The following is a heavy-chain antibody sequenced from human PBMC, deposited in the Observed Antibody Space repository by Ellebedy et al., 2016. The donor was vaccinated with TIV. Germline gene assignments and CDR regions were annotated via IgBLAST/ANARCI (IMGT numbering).Heavy chain of an antibody. J-gene: IGHJ4*02. Sequence: ASVKVSCKASGYNFTSYFMYWVRQAPGQGLEWMGLINPSGGDTNYAQRFQGRVTMTRDTSTSTVYMELSSLRSEDTAVYYCARGDKYYYESSGYYYTYWGQGTLVAVSS. V-gene: IGHV1-46*01. CDR1: GYNFTSYF. D-gene: IGHD3-22*01. CDR3: ARGDKYYYESSGYYYTY. CDR2: INPSGGDT.